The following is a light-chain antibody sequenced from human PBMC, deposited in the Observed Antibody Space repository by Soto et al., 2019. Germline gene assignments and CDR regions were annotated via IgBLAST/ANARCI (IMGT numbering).Light chain of an antibody. V-gene: IGKV3-11*01. CDR2: DAS. Sequence: EIVLTQSPATLSLSPGERATLSCRASQSVSNFLAWYQQKPGQAPRLLIYDASTRATGIPARFGGSGSGTDFTLTISSLEPEDFAVYYCQQRTIWPPGYTFGQGTKLEIK. J-gene: IGKJ2*01. CDR1: QSVSNF. CDR3: QQRTIWPPGYT.